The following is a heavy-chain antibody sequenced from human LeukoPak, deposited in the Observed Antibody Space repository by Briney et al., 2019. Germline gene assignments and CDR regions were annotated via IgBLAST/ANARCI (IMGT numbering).Heavy chain of an antibody. CDR2: ISAYNGNT. D-gene: IGHD6-19*01. V-gene: IGHV1-18*01. J-gene: IGHJ4*02. Sequence: GASVKVSCKASGYTFTSYGISWVRQAPGQGLEWMGWISAYNGNTNYAQKLQGRVTMTTDTSTSTAYMELRSLRSDDTAVYYCATSSGWYGSLWGPHADWFDGFDYWGQGTLVTVSS. CDR3: ATSSGWYGSLWGPHADWFDGFDY. CDR1: GYTFTSYG.